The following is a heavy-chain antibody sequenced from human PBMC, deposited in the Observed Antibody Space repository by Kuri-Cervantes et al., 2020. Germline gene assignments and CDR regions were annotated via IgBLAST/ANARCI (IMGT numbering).Heavy chain of an antibody. D-gene: IGHD6-13*01. CDR3: ARDLQQLIHYYYGMDV. V-gene: IGHV1-18*01. Sequence: ASVKVSCKASGYTLTSYGISWVRQAPGQGLEWMGWISAYNGNTNYAQKLQGRVTMTTDTSTSTAYMELRSLRSDDTAVYYCARDLQQLIHYYYGMDVWGQGTAVTVSS. CDR2: ISAYNGNT. CDR1: GYTLTSYG. J-gene: IGHJ6*02.